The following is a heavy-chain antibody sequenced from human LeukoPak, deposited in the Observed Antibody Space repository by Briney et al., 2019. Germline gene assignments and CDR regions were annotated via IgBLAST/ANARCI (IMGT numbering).Heavy chain of an antibody. CDR2: ISGSSTST. CDR1: GFTLSSYA. V-gene: IGHV3-23*01. J-gene: IGHJ4*02. CDR3: AKTPGFYSGYDY. D-gene: IGHD5-12*01. Sequence: GGSLRLSCAASGFTLSSYAMHWVRQAPGKGLEWVSTISGSSTSTYYADSVKGRFTISRDNSRDTLYLQMNSLRAEDTAVFFCAKTPGFYSGYDYWGQGTLVTVSS.